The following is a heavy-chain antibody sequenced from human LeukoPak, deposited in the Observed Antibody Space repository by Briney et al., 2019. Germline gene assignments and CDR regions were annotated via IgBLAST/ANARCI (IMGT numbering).Heavy chain of an antibody. J-gene: IGHJ4*02. D-gene: IGHD1-14*01. CDR2: LYSDGNT. V-gene: IGHV3-53*01. Sequence: GGSLRLSCAASGFTVITNDMTWVRQAPGKALEWDSVLYSDGNTKYADSVQGRFTISRDNSKNTLYLEMNSLSPDDTAVYYCARGVEPLAANTLAYWGQGTLVTVSS. CDR3: ARGVEPLAANTLAY. CDR1: GFTVITND.